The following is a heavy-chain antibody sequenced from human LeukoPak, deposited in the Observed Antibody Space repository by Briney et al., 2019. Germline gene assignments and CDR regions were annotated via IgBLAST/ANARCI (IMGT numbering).Heavy chain of an antibody. Sequence: GASVKVSCKASGGTFSSHAISWVRQAPGQGLEWMGGIIPIFGTAKYAQKFQGRVTITADESTNTAYMELNSLRSEDTAVYYCARAFVGYGTQNPGYWGQGTLVTVSS. CDR3: ARAFVGYGTQNPGY. CDR1: GGTFSSHA. CDR2: IIPIFGTA. D-gene: IGHD4-17*01. V-gene: IGHV1-69*13. J-gene: IGHJ4*02.